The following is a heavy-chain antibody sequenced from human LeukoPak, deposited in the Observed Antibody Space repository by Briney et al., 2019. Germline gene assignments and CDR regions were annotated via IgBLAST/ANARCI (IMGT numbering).Heavy chain of an antibody. CDR2: ISSNGGNT. CDR1: GFTFSSYA. D-gene: IGHD5-18*01. CDR3: VKDGYNYGLYYFDY. V-gene: IGHV3-64D*09. J-gene: IGHJ4*02. Sequence: GGSLRLSCSASGFTFSSYAMHWVRQAPGRGLVCVSAISSNGGNTYYADSVKGRFTISRDNSKNTLYLQMSSLRAEDTAVYYCVKDGYNYGLYYFDYWGQGTLVTVSS.